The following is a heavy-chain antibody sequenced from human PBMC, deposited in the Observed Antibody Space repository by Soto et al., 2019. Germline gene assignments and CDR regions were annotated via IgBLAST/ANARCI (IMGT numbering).Heavy chain of an antibody. V-gene: IGHV4-30-4*01. CDR2: IYYSGSP. CDR3: ARGQAALAPLCFEQ. D-gene: IGHD3-3*02. J-gene: IGHJ5*02. Sequence: SETLSLTCTVSGGSISSGDSYCIWIRQPPGKGLEWIGYIYYSGSPYYNPSLKSRITMSVDTSKNQFSLKLSSGTAADTAVYYGARGQAALAPLCFEQWDLGTLLTVSS. CDR1: GGSISSGDSY.